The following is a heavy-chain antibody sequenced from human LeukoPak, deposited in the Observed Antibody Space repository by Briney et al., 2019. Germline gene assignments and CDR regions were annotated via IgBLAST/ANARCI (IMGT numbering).Heavy chain of an antibody. V-gene: IGHV1-69*13. CDR1: GGTFSSYA. CDR3: ARAEDIVLMVSAFDY. CDR2: ITPIFGTA. Sequence: GASVTVSCKASGGTFSSYAISWVRQAPGQGLEWMGGITPIFGTANYAQKFQGRVTITADESTSTAYMELSSLRSEDTAVYYCARAEDIVLMVSAFDYWGQGTLVTVSS. J-gene: IGHJ4*02. D-gene: IGHD2-8*01.